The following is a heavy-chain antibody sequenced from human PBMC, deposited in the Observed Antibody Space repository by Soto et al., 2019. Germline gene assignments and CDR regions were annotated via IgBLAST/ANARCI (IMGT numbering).Heavy chain of an antibody. J-gene: IGHJ3*02. CDR2: INPNSGGT. D-gene: IGHD3-3*02. CDR1: GYTFTGYY. Sequence: GESLKISCKASGYTFTGYYMHWVRQAPGQGLEWMGWINPNSGGTNYAQKFQGWVTMTRDTSISTAYMELSRLRSDDTAVYYCARVSGSPLSKNAFDIWGQGTMVTVSS. CDR3: ARVSGSPLSKNAFDI. V-gene: IGHV1-2*04.